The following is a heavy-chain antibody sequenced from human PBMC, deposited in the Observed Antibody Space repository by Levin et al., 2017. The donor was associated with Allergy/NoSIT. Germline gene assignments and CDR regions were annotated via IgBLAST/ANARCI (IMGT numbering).Heavy chain of an antibody. CDR3: ARDHAFYYGSGSYYDH. CDR1: GFTFSDYY. D-gene: IGHD3-10*01. Sequence: PGGSLRLSCAASGFTFSDYYMSWIRQAPGKGLEWVSYISTSSSYTNYADSVKGRFTISRDNAKNSLYLQMNSLRAEDTAVYYCARDHAFYYGSGSYYDHWGQGTLVTVSS. CDR2: ISTSSSYT. V-gene: IGHV3-11*05. J-gene: IGHJ4*02.